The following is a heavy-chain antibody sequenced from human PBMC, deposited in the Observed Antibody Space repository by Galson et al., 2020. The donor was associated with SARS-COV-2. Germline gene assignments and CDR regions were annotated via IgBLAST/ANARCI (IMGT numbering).Heavy chain of an antibody. D-gene: IGHD4-17*01. Sequence: ASVKVSCQASGYTFIKYGITWVRQAPGQGLEWMGWISSYNGNTNYAQKLHGRVTMTTDTSTNTAYMELRSLRSDETAEDYCARGWDYGDPNYYWYFDLWGRGTLVTVSS. V-gene: IGHV1-18*01. CDR1: GYTFIKYG. CDR2: ISSYNGNT. CDR3: ARGWDYGDPNYYWYFDL. J-gene: IGHJ2*01.